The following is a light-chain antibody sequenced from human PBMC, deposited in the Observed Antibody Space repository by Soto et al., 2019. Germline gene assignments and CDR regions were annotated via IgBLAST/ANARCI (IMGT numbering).Light chain of an antibody. CDR2: EVS. J-gene: IGLJ3*02. V-gene: IGLV2-8*01. CDR3: CSYAGSTNLGV. Sequence: QLVLTQPPSASGSPGQSVTISCTGTSSDVGAYNYVSWYQQHPGKAPKVLIFEVSKRPSGVPDRFTGSKSGNTASLTVYGLQAEDEADYYCCSYAGSTNLGVFGGGTQLTVL. CDR1: SSDVGAYNY.